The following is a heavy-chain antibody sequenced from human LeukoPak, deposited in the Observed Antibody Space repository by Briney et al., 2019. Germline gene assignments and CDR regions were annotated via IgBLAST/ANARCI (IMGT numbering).Heavy chain of an antibody. V-gene: IGHV5-51*01. D-gene: IGHD4-23*01. CDR1: GYTFATYW. CDR2: IYAGDSDT. J-gene: IGHJ4*02. Sequence: GESLKISCKGSGYTFATYWIAWVRQMPGKGLEWMGIIYAGDSDTRYSPSFQGQVTISADKSLSTAYLQWSSLKASDTAMYYYATTYYGGDLNFDSWGQGTLVTVSS. CDR3: ATTYYGGDLNFDS.